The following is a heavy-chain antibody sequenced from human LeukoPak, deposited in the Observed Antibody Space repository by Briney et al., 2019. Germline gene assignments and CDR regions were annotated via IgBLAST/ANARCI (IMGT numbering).Heavy chain of an antibody. D-gene: IGHD1-14*01. CDR1: GGSISSYY. V-gene: IGHV4-59*01. J-gene: IGHJ5*01. CDR3: ARGGSNRFDS. Sequence: SETLSLTRTVSGGSISSYYWNWIRQPPGKGLEWIGYIYYSGSSGSTNYNPSLRSRVTTSADTSKNQFSLKMTSVTAADTAVYYCARGGSNRFDSWGQGTLVTVSS. CDR2: IYYSGSSGST.